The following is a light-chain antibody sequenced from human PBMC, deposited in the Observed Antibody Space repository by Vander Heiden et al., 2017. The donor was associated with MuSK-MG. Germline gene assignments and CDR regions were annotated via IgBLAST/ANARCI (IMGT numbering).Light chain of an antibody. CDR2: YDD. CDR1: SSNIGKNA. V-gene: IGLV1-36*01. Sequence: QSVLTQPPSVSEAPGQRVTISCSGSSSNIGKNAVNWYQHLPGRAPKVLVYYDDLVPSGVSSRFAASKSGTSASLAISGLQSEDEAEYYCATWDSRLNGVVFGSGTTLTVL. J-gene: IGLJ1*01. CDR3: ATWDSRLNGVV.